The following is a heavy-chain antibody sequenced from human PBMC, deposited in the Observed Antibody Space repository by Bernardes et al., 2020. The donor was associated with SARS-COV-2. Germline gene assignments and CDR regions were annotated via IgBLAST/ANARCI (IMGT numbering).Heavy chain of an antibody. CDR2: ITERSERS. CDR3: AREPSRRADL. J-gene: IGHJ5*02. V-gene: IGHV3-23*01. CDR1: GFTFGSYG. Sequence: GGSLRLSCAASGFTFGSYGMSWVRQAPGKGLEWVAYITERSERSIYADSVKGQFTISRDNSRGTLYLQLSNLRAEDTAIYYCAREPSRRADLWGQGTLVTVSS. D-gene: IGHD2-2*01.